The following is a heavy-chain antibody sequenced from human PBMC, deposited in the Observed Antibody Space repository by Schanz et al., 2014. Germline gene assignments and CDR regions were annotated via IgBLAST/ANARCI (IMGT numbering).Heavy chain of an antibody. CDR2: IVPIAGIT. J-gene: IGHJ4*02. CDR3: ARGRGFYDY. D-gene: IGHD3-10*01. Sequence: QVQLVQSGGEMKKPGASVKVSCKASGGTFSSDTFSWVRQAPGQGLEWMGRIVPIAGITNYAQRFQGRVTITADKSSDTVYMELSSLRSEDTAVYYCARGRGFYDYWGQGTLVTVSS. CDR1: GGTFSSDT. V-gene: IGHV1-69*02.